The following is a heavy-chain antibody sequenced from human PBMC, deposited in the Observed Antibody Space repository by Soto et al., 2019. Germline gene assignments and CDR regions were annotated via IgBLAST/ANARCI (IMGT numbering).Heavy chain of an antibody. CDR2: IIPIFGTA. CDR3: ESRIRAGYFDY. Sequence: SGNVSCKASGGTFSSYAISWVRQAPGQGLEWMGGIIPIFGTANYAQKFQGRVTITADESTSTAYMELSSLRSEDTAVYYCESRIRAGYFDYWGQGNLVTVSS. V-gene: IGHV1-69*13. CDR1: GGTFSSYA. J-gene: IGHJ4*02. D-gene: IGHD3-10*01.